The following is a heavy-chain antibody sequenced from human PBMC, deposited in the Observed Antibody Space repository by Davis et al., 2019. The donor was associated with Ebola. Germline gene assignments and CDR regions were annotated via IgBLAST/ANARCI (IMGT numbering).Heavy chain of an antibody. D-gene: IGHD2-15*01. Sequence: ASVKVSCKASGYTFTSYGISWVRQAPGQGLEWMGWINAGNGNTKYSQKFQGRVTITRDTSASTAYMELSSLRSEDTAVYYCARSLGYCSGGSCGYYYYYGMDVWGQGTTVTVSS. CDR2: INAGNGNT. V-gene: IGHV1-3*01. CDR1: GYTFTSYG. J-gene: IGHJ6*02. CDR3: ARSLGYCSGGSCGYYYYYGMDV.